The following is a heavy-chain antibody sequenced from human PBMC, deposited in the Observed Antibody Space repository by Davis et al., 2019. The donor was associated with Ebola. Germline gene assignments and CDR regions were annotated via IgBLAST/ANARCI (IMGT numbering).Heavy chain of an antibody. CDR2: INAGNGNT. CDR1: GGTFSSYA. D-gene: IGHD6-13*01. J-gene: IGHJ6*02. Sequence: AASVKVSCKASGGTFSSYAMHWVRQAPGQRLEWMGWINAGNGNTKYSQKFQGRVTITRDTSASTAYMELSSLRSEDTAVYYCARVESSSWYYYYGMDVWGQGTTVTVSS. CDR3: ARVESSSWYYYYGMDV. V-gene: IGHV1-3*01.